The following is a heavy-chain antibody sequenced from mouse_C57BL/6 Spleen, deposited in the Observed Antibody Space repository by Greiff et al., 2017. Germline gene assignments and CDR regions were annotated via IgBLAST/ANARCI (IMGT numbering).Heavy chain of an antibody. D-gene: IGHD1-1*01. V-gene: IGHV1-22*01. CDR2: INPNNGGT. CDR1: GYTFTDYN. Sequence: VQLQQSGPELVKPGASVKMSCKASGYTFTDYNMHWVKQSHGKSLEWIGYINPNNGGTSYNQKFKGKATLTVNKSSSTAYMELRSLTSEDSAVYYCARFPITTVVGYFDVWGTGTTVTVSS. J-gene: IGHJ1*03. CDR3: ARFPITTVVGYFDV.